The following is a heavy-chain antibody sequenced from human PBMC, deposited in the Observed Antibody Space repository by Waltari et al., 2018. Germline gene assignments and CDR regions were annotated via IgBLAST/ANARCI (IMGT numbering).Heavy chain of an antibody. D-gene: IGHD3-16*01. CDR3: VRGPDSRGGKRHGMDV. Sequence: EVQMVESGGGLVQPGGSLRLSCAVSGFTVSGNYMSWVRQAPGKGLECVSVSYNDGSKNNAESVKGRCTISRDNSKNTLDLLMNSLRAEDTAVYYCVRGPDSRGGKRHGMDVWGQGTMVTVSS. CDR1: GFTVSGNY. J-gene: IGHJ6*02. CDR2: SYNDGSK. V-gene: IGHV3-66*01.